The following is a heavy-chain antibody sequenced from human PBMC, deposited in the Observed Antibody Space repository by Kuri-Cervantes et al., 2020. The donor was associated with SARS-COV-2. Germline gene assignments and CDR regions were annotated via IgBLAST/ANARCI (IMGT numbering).Heavy chain of an antibody. Sequence: ASVKVSCKASGYTFTSYDINWVRQATGQGLEWMGWMNPNSGNTGYAQKLQGRVTMTTDTSTTTAYMELRSLRSDDTAVYYCARDHPVHHESYDYVWGSYRGGVFEIWGQGTMVTVSS. V-gene: IGHV1-8*01. CDR3: ARDHPVHHESYDYVWGSYRGGVFEI. D-gene: IGHD3-16*02. CDR2: MNPNSGNT. CDR1: GYTFTSYD. J-gene: IGHJ3*02.